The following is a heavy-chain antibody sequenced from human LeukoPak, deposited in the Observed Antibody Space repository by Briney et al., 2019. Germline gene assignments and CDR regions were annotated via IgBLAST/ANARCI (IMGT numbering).Heavy chain of an antibody. Sequence: GGSLRLSCAASGFTFSNYAMHWVRQAPGKGLEWVAVISYDGSNKYYADSVKGRFTISGDISKNTLYLQMNSLRPEDTAVFYCARDTTGKVRGFCDYWGQGTLVTVSS. CDR3: ARDTTGKVRGFCDY. J-gene: IGHJ4*02. CDR1: GFTFSNYA. V-gene: IGHV3-30-3*01. D-gene: IGHD1-26*01. CDR2: ISYDGSNK.